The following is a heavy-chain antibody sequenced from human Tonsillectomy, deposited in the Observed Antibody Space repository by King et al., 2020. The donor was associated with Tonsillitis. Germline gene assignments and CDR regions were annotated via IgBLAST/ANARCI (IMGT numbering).Heavy chain of an antibody. J-gene: IGHJ5*02. CDR1: GDSISSYY. CDR2: IYTSGST. Sequence: QLQESGPGLVKPSETLSLTCTVSGDSISSYYWSWIRQPAGKGLEWIGLIYTSGSTNYNPSLKSRVTMSVDTSKNQFSLNLSSVTAADTAVYYCARNVPALLGLDWFDPWGQGTLVTVSS. D-gene: IGHD2-2*01. CDR3: ARNVPALLGLDWFDP. V-gene: IGHV4-4*07.